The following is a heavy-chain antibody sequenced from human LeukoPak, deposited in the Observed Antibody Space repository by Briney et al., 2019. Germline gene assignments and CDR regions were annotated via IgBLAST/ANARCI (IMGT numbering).Heavy chain of an antibody. Sequence: GSLRLTCAASGFTVSSYGMTWVRQAPGKGLEWVSAFSATDGSAQYAESVKGRFTISRDNSKNSLYLQMNSLRDEDTAVYYCAKARIASAGTGAFDVWGQGTMVTVSS. CDR1: GFTVSSYG. V-gene: IGHV3-23*01. J-gene: IGHJ3*01. CDR2: FSATDGSA. CDR3: AKARIASAGTGAFDV. D-gene: IGHD6-13*01.